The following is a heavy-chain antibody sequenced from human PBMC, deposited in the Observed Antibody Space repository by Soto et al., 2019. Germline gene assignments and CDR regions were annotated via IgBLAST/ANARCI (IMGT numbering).Heavy chain of an antibody. CDR1: GGSISSYY. D-gene: IGHD6-19*01. CDR2: IYYSGST. V-gene: IGHV4-59*01. J-gene: IGHJ6*02. CDR3: ARVWYSSGWWDGYGMDV. Sequence: NPSETLSITGTVSGGSISSYYWSWMRQRPGKGLEWIGYIYYSGSTNYNPSLKSRVTISVDTSKNQFSLKLSSVTAADTAVYYCARVWYSSGWWDGYGMDVWGQGTTVTVSS.